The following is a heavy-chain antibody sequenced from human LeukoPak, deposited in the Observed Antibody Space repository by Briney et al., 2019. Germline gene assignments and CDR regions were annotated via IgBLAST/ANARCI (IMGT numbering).Heavy chain of an antibody. CDR3: ARGDSSSWYFDY. Sequence: PSETLSLTCTVSGGSISSGGYYWSWIRQPPGKGLEWIGYIYHSGSTYYNPSLKSRVTISVDRSKNQFSLKLSSVTAADTAVYYCARGDSSSWYFDYWGQGTLVTVSS. V-gene: IGHV4-30-2*01. CDR1: GGSISSGGYY. J-gene: IGHJ4*02. CDR2: IYHSGST. D-gene: IGHD6-13*01.